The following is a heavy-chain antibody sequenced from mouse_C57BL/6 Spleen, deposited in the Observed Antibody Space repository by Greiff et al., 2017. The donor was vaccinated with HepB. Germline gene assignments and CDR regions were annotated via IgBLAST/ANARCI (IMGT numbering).Heavy chain of an antibody. CDR2: INPNNGGT. J-gene: IGHJ2*01. CDR3: ARITTVVGFDY. V-gene: IGHV1-22*01. D-gene: IGHD1-1*01. Sequence: VQLKESGPELVKPGASVKMSCKASGYTFTDYNMHWVKQSHGKSLEWIGYINPNNGGTSYNQKFKGKATLTVNKSSSTAYMELRSLTSEDSAVYYCARITTVVGFDYWGQGTTLTVSS. CDR1: GYTFTDYN.